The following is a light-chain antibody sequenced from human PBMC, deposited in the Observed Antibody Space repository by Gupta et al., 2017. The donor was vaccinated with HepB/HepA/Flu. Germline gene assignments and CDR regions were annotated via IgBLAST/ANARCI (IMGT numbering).Light chain of an antibody. Sequence: IVLTPSPATLSLSPGERATLTCRASQSLKNYLTWYQQKPGQAPRLLIFDASNWATGIPARFSGSGSGTDFTLTISSLESEDFAVYYCQQCNWPPYTFGQGTKVEMK. CDR1: QSLKNY. J-gene: IGKJ2*01. V-gene: IGKV3-11*01. CDR2: DAS. CDR3: QQCNWPPYT.